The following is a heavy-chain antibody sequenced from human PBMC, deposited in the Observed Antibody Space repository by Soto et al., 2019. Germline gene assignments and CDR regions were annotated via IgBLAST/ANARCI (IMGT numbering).Heavy chain of an antibody. CDR1: GYSFTSYR. D-gene: IGHD2-2*01. CDR3: ASSPRGYCSSTSCRELGNYYGMDV. CDR2: IDPSDSYT. Sequence: GESLKISCKGSGYSFTSYRISWVRQMPGKGLEWMGRIDPSDSYTNYSPSFQGHATISADKSISTAYLQWSSLKASDTAMYYCASSPRGYCSSTSCRELGNYYGMDVWGQGTTVTVSS. V-gene: IGHV5-10-1*01. J-gene: IGHJ6*02.